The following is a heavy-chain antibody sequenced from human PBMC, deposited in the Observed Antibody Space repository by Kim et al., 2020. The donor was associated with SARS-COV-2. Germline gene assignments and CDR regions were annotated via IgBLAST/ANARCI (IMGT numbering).Heavy chain of an antibody. CDR2: INPSGGST. V-gene: IGHV1-46*01. CDR3: ARDLYGSGSPVPWYFDY. CDR1: GYTFTSYY. D-gene: IGHD3-10*01. J-gene: IGHJ4*02. Sequence: ASVKVSCKASGYTFTSYYMHWVRQAPGQGLEWMGIINPSGGSTSYAQKFQGRVTMTRDTSTSTVYMELSSLRSEDTAVYYCARDLYGSGSPVPWYFDYWGQGTLVTVSP.